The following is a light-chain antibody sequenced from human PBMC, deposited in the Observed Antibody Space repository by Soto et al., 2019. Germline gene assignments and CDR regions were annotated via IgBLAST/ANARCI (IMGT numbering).Light chain of an antibody. J-gene: IGKJ1*01. CDR2: DTS. V-gene: IGKV3-15*01. CDR3: HQYSNTFRT. CDR1: QSIGTY. Sequence: ETVMTQSPPTLPLSPGERAIVSCRASQSIGTYLAWYQQKPGQAPRLLIYDTSTRATGVPARFSGSGSGTEFTLTISNLQAEDSAVYHCHQYSNTFRTFGQGTKVDIK.